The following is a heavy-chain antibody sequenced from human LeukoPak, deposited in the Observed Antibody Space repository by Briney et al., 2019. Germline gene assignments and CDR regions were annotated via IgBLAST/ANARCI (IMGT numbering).Heavy chain of an antibody. CDR3: ASTNYDSSGYYSYYGMDV. CDR2: IYPGDSDT. D-gene: IGHD3-22*01. J-gene: IGHJ6*02. Sequence: GESLKFSCKGSGYSFTSYWIGWVRQMPGKGLEWMGIIYPGDSDTRYSPSFQGQVTISADKSISTAYLQWSSLKASDTAMYYCASTNYDSSGYYSYYGMDVWGQGTTVTVSS. CDR1: GYSFTSYW. V-gene: IGHV5-51*01.